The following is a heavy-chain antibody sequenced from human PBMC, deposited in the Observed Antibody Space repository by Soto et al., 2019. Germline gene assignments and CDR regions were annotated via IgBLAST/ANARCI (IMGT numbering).Heavy chain of an antibody. Sequence: QVQLQESGPGLVKPSETLSLTCTVSGGSISSYYWSWIRQPPGKGLEWIGYIYYSGSTNYNPSLKSRVTISVDPSKNQFSLKLSSVTAADTAVYYCARDMVSYSSGWPNYYYGMDVWGQGTTVTVSS. CDR3: ARDMVSYSSGWPNYYYGMDV. CDR1: GGSISSYY. D-gene: IGHD6-19*01. J-gene: IGHJ6*02. CDR2: IYYSGST. V-gene: IGHV4-59*12.